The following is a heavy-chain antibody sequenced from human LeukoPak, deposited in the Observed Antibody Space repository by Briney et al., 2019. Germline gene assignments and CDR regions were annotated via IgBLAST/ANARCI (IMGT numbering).Heavy chain of an antibody. CDR1: GGTFSSHV. V-gene: IGHV1-69*06. Sequence: ASVKVSCKTSGGTFSSHVISWVRQAPGQGLEWMGGIVPIFGTANYAQKFQGRVTITADKFTNKVYMELSSLRSDDTAIYFCARVNGYCSSISCFLDYWGQGTLVTVSS. D-gene: IGHD2-2*01. J-gene: IGHJ4*02. CDR2: IVPIFGTA. CDR3: ARVNGYCSSISCFLDY.